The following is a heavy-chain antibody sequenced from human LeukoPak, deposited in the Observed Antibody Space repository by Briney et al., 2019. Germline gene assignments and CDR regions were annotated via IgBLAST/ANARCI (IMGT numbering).Heavy chain of an antibody. J-gene: IGHJ4*02. Sequence: GGSLRLSCAASGFTFDDYAMHWVRQAPGKGLEWVSGINRNSRSIGYADSVRGRFTISRDSAKNTLSLQMNSLRAEDTALYYCAKGRGDKVGTIDYWGEGTLVTVSS. CDR2: INRNSRSI. D-gene: IGHD5-12*01. V-gene: IGHV3-9*01. CDR1: GFTFDDYA. CDR3: AKGRGDKVGTIDY.